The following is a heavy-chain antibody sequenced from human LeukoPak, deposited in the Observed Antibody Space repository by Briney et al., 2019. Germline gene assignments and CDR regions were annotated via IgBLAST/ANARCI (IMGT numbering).Heavy chain of an antibody. CDR1: GGSISSYY. V-gene: IGHV4-59*01. D-gene: IGHD6-25*01. CDR2: IYYSGST. CDR3: ARVLVSTAGFDH. J-gene: IGHJ4*02. Sequence: PSETLSLTCTVSGGSISSYYWSWIRQPPGKGLEWIGYIYYSGSTNYNPPLKSRLTTSVDTSKNQFSLKLSFVTAADTAMYYCARVLVSTAGFDHWGQGALVTVSS.